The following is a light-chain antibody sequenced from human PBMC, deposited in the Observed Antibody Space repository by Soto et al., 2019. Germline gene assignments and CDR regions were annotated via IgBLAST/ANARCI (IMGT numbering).Light chain of an antibody. CDR1: QSVRSN. CDR3: QQYNNWPPIT. Sequence: EIVMTQSPATLSVSPGERATLSCRASQSVRSNLAWYQQKPGQAPRLLMYDASTRATGLPARFSGSGSGTEFTLTISSLQSEDFAVYYCQQYNNWPPITFGQETRLEIK. CDR2: DAS. J-gene: IGKJ5*01. V-gene: IGKV3-15*01.